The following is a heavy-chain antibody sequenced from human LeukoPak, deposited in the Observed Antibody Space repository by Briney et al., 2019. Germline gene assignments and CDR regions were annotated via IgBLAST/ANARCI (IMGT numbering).Heavy chain of an antibody. CDR2: VSAYNGNT. Sequence: ASVKVSCKGSGYTFTSYGISWVRQAPGQGLEWMGWVSAYNGNTNYAQKLQGRVTMTTDTSTSTAYMELRSLRSDDTAVYYCAREVSQDYYDSSGTDLSEYWGQGTLVTVSS. CDR1: GYTFTSYG. V-gene: IGHV1-18*01. CDR3: AREVSQDYYDSSGTDLSEY. D-gene: IGHD3-22*01. J-gene: IGHJ4*02.